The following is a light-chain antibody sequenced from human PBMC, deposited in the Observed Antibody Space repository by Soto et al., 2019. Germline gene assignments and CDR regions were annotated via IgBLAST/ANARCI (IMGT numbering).Light chain of an antibody. J-gene: IGKJ2*01. V-gene: IGKV3-15*01. CDR1: QSISTK. CDR2: GAS. CDR3: QQYNDWPLS. Sequence: VMTQSPVTLSVSPGERATLFCWASQSISTKLAWYQQRPGQAPRLLIYGASSRASGVPGRISGSGSGTEFTLTISSLQSEDFAIYYCQQYNDWPLSFGQGTKLEIK.